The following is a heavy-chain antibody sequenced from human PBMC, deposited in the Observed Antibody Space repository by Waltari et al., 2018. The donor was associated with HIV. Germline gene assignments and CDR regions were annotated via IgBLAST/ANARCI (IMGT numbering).Heavy chain of an antibody. CDR1: GYTFTSYD. CDR3: ARVYAPVVVVITTPWDYYGMDV. D-gene: IGHD3-22*01. V-gene: IGHV1-8*01. Sequence: QVQLVQSGAEVKKPGASVKVSCKASGYTFTSYDINWVRQATGQGLEWMGWMNPNSGNTVYAQKFQGRVTMTRNTSISTAYMELSSLRSEDTAVYYCARVYAPVVVVITTPWDYYGMDVWGQGTTVTVSS. CDR2: MNPNSGNT. J-gene: IGHJ6*02.